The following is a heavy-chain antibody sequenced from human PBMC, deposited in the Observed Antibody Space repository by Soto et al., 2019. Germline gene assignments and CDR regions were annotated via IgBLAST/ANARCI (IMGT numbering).Heavy chain of an antibody. J-gene: IGHJ6*02. CDR1: GGSIRSGDYY. CDR2: IYYSGST. V-gene: IGHV4-30-4*01. Sequence: QVQLQESGPGLVKPSQTLSLTCTVSGGSIRSGDYYWSWIRQPPGKGLEWIGYIYYSGSTYYNPSLKSRVTISVDTSKNQFSLKLSSVTAADTAVYYCARDPGITNNPYYYGMDVWGQGTTVTVSS. CDR3: ARDPGITNNPYYYGMDV. D-gene: IGHD3-3*01.